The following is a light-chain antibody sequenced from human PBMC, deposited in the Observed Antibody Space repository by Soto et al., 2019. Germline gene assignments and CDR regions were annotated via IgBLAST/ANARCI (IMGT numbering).Light chain of an antibody. CDR3: SSYTSSSTDV. Sequence: QSALTQPPSVSGSPGQSVTISCTGTSSDVGSYNRVSWYQQPPGTAPKVMIYDVSNRPSGVPDRFSGSKSGNTASLTISGLQAEDESDSYCSSYTSSSTDVFGTGTKLTVL. J-gene: IGLJ1*01. V-gene: IGLV2-18*02. CDR2: DVS. CDR1: SSDVGSYNR.